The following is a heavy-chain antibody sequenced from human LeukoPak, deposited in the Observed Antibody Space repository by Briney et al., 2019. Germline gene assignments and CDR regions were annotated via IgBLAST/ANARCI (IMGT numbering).Heavy chain of an antibody. CDR3: ARGTQIDSSVYYTGHFDY. Sequence: GAAVKLGCKASGYTFTAYHMHWVRQAPGQGLEWMGIINPNDGSTNYAQRFQGRVTMTRDRSTSTVYMELSSLRSEDTAVYYYARGTQIDSSVYYTGHFDYWGQGTLVSVSS. V-gene: IGHV1-46*01. D-gene: IGHD3-22*01. J-gene: IGHJ4*02. CDR2: INPNDGST. CDR1: GYTFTAYH.